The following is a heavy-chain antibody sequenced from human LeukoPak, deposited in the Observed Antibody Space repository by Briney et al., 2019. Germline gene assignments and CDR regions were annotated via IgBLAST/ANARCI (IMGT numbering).Heavy chain of an antibody. Sequence: ASVKVSCKASGYTFTSYGISWVRQAPGQGLEWMGWISAYNGNTNYAQKLQGRVTMTTDTSTSTAYMELRSLRSDDTAVYYCARQVGAMEANWFDPWGQGTLVTVSS. J-gene: IGHJ5*02. CDR3: ARQVGAMEANWFDP. D-gene: IGHD1-26*01. CDR1: GYTFTSYG. CDR2: ISAYNGNT. V-gene: IGHV1-18*01.